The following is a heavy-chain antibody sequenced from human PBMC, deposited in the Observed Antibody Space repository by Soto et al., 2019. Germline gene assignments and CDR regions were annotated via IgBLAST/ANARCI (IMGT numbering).Heavy chain of an antibody. CDR3: ARRWLQLSDYGMDV. CDR1: GFTFSSYS. J-gene: IGHJ6*02. D-gene: IGHD5-12*01. CDR2: ISSSSSTI. Sequence: GGSLRLSCAASGFTFSSYSMNWVRQAPGKGLEWVSYISSSSSTIYYADSVKGRFTISRDNAKNSLYLQMNSLRDEDTAVYYCARRWLQLSDYGMDVWGQGTTVTVSS. V-gene: IGHV3-48*02.